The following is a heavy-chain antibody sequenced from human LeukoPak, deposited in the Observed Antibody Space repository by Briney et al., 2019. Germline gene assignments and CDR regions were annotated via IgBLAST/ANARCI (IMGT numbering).Heavy chain of an antibody. V-gene: IGHV3-23*01. CDR1: GFTFSRYA. Sequence: PGGFLRLSCAASGFTFSRYAMSWVRQAPGKGLEWVSAISGSGSNTYHADSVKGRFTISRDNSKNTLYLQMNSLRAEDTAVYYCAKDIYDIRYFFDFWGQGTLVTVSS. J-gene: IGHJ4*02. CDR3: AKDIYDIRYFFDF. CDR2: ISGSGSNT. D-gene: IGHD3-9*01.